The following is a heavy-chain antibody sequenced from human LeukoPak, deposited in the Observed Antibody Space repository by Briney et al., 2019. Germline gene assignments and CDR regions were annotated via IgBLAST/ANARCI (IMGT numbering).Heavy chain of an antibody. D-gene: IGHD3-22*01. V-gene: IGHV3-48*01. J-gene: IGHJ4*02. CDR2: ISSSSSTI. CDR1: GFTFSSYS. CDR3: ARALYDSSGYSTDY. Sequence: PGGSLRLSCAASGFTFSSYSMNWVRQAPGKGLEWVSYISSSSSTIYYADSVKGRFTISRDNAKNSLYLQMNSLRAEDTAVYYCARALYDSSGYSTDYWGQGTLVTVSS.